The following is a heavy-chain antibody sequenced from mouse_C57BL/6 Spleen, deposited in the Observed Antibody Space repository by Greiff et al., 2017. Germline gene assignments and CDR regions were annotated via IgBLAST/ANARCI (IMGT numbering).Heavy chain of an antibody. J-gene: IGHJ1*03. CDR1: GYTFTDYY. D-gene: IGHD1-1*01. CDR2: INPNNGGT. CDR3: ARRDYGSSYGGYFDV. V-gene: IGHV1-26*01. Sequence: EVQLQPSGPELVKPGASVKISCKASGYTFTDYYMNWVKQSHGKSLEWIGDINPNNGGTSYNQKFKGKATLTVDKSSSTAYMELRSLTSEDSAVYYCARRDYGSSYGGYFDVWGTGTTVTVSS.